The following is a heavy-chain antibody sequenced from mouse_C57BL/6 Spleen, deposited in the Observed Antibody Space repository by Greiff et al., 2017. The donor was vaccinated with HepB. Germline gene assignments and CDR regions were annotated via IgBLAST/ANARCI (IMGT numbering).Heavy chain of an antibody. CDR3: ARDDDYDSYWYFDV. V-gene: IGHV5-16*01. CDR2: INYDGSST. D-gene: IGHD2-4*01. J-gene: IGHJ1*03. CDR1: GFTFSDYY. Sequence: EVKVEESEGGLVQPGSSMKLSCTASGFTFSDYYMAWVRQVPEKGLEWVANINYDGSSTYYLDSLKSRFIISRDNAKNILYLQMSSLKSEDTATYYCARDDDYDSYWYFDVWGTGTTVTVSS.